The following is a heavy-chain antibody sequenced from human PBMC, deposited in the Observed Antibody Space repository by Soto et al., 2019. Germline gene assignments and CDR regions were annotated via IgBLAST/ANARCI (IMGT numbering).Heavy chain of an antibody. Sequence: HPGGSLRLSCAASGFTFSSYAMSWVRQAPGKGLEWVSAISGSGGSTYYADSVKGRFTISRDNSKNTLYLQMNSLRAEDTAVYYCANPIVVVPAAITALDYWGQGTLVTVSS. CDR3: ANPIVVVPAAITALDY. CDR1: GFTFSSYA. J-gene: IGHJ4*02. V-gene: IGHV3-23*01. D-gene: IGHD2-2*01. CDR2: ISGSGGST.